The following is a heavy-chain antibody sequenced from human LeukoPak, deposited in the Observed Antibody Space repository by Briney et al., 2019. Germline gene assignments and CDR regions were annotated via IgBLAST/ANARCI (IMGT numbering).Heavy chain of an antibody. D-gene: IGHD3-22*01. CDR3: ARNMYYYDSSGYSHQYFQH. Sequence: ASVKVSCKASGYTFTSYAMHWVRQAPGQRLEWMGWINAGNGNTKYSQKFQGRVTITRDTSASTAYMELSSLRSEDTAVYYCARNMYYYDSSGYSHQYFQHWGQGTLVTASS. CDR1: GYTFTSYA. CDR2: INAGNGNT. J-gene: IGHJ1*01. V-gene: IGHV1-3*01.